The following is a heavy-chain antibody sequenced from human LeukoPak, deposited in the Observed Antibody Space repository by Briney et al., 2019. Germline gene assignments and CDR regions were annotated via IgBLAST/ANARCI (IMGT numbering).Heavy chain of an antibody. J-gene: IGHJ4*02. D-gene: IGHD6-19*01. V-gene: IGHV3-7*03. CDR2: IKQDGSEI. CDR1: GFTLSSYW. Sequence: GGSLSLSCAASGFTLSSYWMSWVRQAPGKGLEWVANIKQDGSEIYYVASVKGRFTISRDNAKNSLYLQMNSLRAEDTAVYYCARIAVAAFDYWGQGTLVTVSS. CDR3: ARIAVAAFDY.